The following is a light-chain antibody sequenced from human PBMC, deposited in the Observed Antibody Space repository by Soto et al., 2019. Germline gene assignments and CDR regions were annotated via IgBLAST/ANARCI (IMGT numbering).Light chain of an antibody. V-gene: IGLV2-23*01. Sequence: QSVLAQPASVSGSPGQSITISCTGTSDDVGAYNSVSWYQPLPHKAPQVILYKGTQRPSGVSSRFSGSTSGNAASLTISGLQADDEADYFCCSSAPESTYVFGTGTKVTVL. J-gene: IGLJ1*01. CDR3: CSSAPESTYV. CDR1: SDDVGAYNS. CDR2: KGT.